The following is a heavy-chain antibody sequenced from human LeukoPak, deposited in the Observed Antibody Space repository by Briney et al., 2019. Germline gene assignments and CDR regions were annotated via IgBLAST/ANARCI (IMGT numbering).Heavy chain of an antibody. Sequence: ASVKVSCKASGYTFTSYDINWVRQATGQGLEWMGWMNPNSGNTGYAQKFQGRVTMTRNTSISTAYTELGSLRSEDTAVYYCARGVGIYYYMDVWGKGTTVTVSS. D-gene: IGHD3-10*01. CDR1: GYTFTSYD. CDR3: ARGVGIYYYMDV. CDR2: MNPNSGNT. J-gene: IGHJ6*03. V-gene: IGHV1-8*01.